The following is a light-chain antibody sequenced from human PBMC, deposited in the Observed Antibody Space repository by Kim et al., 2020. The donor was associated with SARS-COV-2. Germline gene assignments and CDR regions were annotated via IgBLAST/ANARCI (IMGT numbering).Light chain of an antibody. CDR1: QSIDIK. CDR2: GAS. CDR3: QQYDNLPRT. J-gene: IGKJ1*01. Sequence: VSPGERVTLSCRASQSIDIKLAWYRQKPGQPPSLLIYGASTRATNIPARFGGSGSGTDFTLTINGLQSEDFAVYYCQQYDNLPRTFGQGTKVDIK. V-gene: IGKV3-15*01.